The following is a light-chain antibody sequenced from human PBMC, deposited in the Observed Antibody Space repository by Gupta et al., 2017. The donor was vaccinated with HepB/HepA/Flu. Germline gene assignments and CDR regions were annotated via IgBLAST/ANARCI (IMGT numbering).Light chain of an antibody. Sequence: VTPKEKVTITCRASQNIGSSLHWCQQKPDQSPKLLIKYASQSFSGVPPRFSGSGYGTYFTLTIKSLEAEDAATYYCQQSSRSPWTFGQGTKVVIK. CDR1: QNIGSS. CDR2: YAS. CDR3: QQSSRSPWT. V-gene: IGKV6-21*01. J-gene: IGKJ1*01.